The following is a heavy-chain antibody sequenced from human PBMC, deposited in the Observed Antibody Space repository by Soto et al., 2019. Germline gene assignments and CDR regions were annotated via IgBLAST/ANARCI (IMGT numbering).Heavy chain of an antibody. CDR2: TYYRSRWYY. V-gene: IGHV6-1*01. CDR1: GDSVSSSTAA. D-gene: IGHD1-1*01. CDR3: ARDNLGYNPLDF. Sequence: SQTLSLTCAISGDSVSSSTAAWNWIRRSPSKGLEWLGRTYYRSRWYYVYGSSVRGRITINPDTSKKQCSLQLNSVTPEDAAVDYFARDNLGYNPLDFWGRGTLVTVS. J-gene: IGHJ4*02.